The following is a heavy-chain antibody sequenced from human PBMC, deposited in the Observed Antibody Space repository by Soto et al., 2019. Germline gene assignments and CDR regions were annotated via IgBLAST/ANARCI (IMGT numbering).Heavy chain of an antibody. CDR2: ISGSGTNT. CDR1: GFSFSSYP. D-gene: IGHD1-1*01. Sequence: GGSRRLSCVASGFSFSSYPMTWVRQSPGKGLEWVSVISGSGTNTYYAESVKGRFTISRDSSQNTLYLQMNSLRAEDTAVYYCAKEKPTTTCFDSWGQGTLVTVSS. J-gene: IGHJ4*02. V-gene: IGHV3-23*01. CDR3: AKEKPTTTCFDS.